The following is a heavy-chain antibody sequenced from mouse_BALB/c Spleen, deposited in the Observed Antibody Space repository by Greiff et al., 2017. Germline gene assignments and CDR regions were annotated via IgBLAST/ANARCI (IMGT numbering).Heavy chain of an antibody. CDR3: TRGYYHVSLYYGLDD. Sequence: VKLMESGPGLVAPSQSLSITCTVSGFSLTGYGVNWVRQPPGKGLEWLGMIWGDGSTDYNSALKSRLSISKDNSKSQVFLKMNSLQTDDTARYYCTRGYYHVSLYYGLDDWGQGTSVTVSS. J-gene: IGHJ4*01. CDR2: IWGDGST. V-gene: IGHV2-6-7*01. D-gene: IGHD2-3*01. CDR1: GFSLTGYG.